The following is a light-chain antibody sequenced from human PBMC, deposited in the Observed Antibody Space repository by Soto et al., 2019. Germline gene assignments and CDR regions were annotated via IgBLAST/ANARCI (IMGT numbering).Light chain of an antibody. CDR1: QIINNR. CDR2: DAS. CDR3: QHYGGMWT. V-gene: IGKV1-5*01. Sequence: DIQMTQSPSTLSASVVDRVTITCRASQIINNRLAWYQQKPGKAPKVLIYDASNLESGVPSRFSGSRSGTEFIPTISSLQPDDFATYYCQHYGGMWTFGQGTKVDIK. J-gene: IGKJ1*01.